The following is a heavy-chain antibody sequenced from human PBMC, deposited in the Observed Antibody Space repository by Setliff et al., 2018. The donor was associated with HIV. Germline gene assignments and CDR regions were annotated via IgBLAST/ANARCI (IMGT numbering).Heavy chain of an antibody. D-gene: IGHD2-15*01. V-gene: IGHV3-23*01. Sequence: GESLKISCAASGFTLRSYAMSWVRQAPGKALEWVSGISGSGGTTYYADSVKGRFTIARDNSKNTVYLQMNSLRAEDTAIYYCAKMVGGSRSSGSCYFEYWGQGTLVTVSS. CDR2: ISGSGGTT. CDR3: AKMVGGSRSSGSCYFEY. CDR1: GFTLRSYA. J-gene: IGHJ4*02.